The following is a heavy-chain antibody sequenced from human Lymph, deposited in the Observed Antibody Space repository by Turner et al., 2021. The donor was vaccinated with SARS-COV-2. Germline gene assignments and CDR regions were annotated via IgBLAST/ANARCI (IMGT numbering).Heavy chain of an antibody. V-gene: IGHV3-48*02. J-gene: IGHJ6*02. CDR1: GFTFSSYS. CDR3: ARDRGGYGAYYYGMDV. Sequence: EVQLVESGGGLVQPGGSLRLSCAGSGFTFSSYSMNWVRHAPGKGLEWVSYISISSSTIYYADSVKGRFTISRDNAKNSLYLQMNSLRDEDTAVYYCARDRGGYGAYYYGMDVWGQGTTVTVSS. CDR2: ISISSSTI. D-gene: IGHD2-15*01.